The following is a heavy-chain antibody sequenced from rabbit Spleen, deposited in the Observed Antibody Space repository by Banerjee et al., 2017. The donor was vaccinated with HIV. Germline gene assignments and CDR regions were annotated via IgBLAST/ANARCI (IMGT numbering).Heavy chain of an antibody. J-gene: IGHJ4*01. Sequence: QEQLEESGGDLVKPGAYLTLTCTASGFSFSSSDWICWVRQAPGKGLEWIGCIYTGSGSAWYASWAKGRFTISKTSSTTVTLQMTSLTAADTATFFCARTGYDGYGLNLWCPGTLVTVS. CDR3: ARTGYDGYGLNL. V-gene: IGHV1S45*01. D-gene: IGHD6-1*01. CDR2: IYTGSGSA. CDR1: GFSFSSSDW.